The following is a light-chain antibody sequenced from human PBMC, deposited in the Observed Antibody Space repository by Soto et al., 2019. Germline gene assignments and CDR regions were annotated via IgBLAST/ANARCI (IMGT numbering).Light chain of an antibody. Sequence: QAVVTQEPSLTVSPGGTVTLTCGSSTGSVTSGHYPYWFQQKPGQAPRTLIYDTSNKHSWTPARFSGSLLGGKAALTLSGAQPEDEAEYYCLLTDSGARVFGTGTKVTVL. V-gene: IGLV7-46*01. J-gene: IGLJ1*01. CDR1: TGSVTSGHY. CDR3: LLTDSGARV. CDR2: DTS.